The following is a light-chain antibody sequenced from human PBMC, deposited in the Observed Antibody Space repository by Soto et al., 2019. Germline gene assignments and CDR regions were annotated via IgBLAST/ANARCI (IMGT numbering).Light chain of an antibody. CDR1: QSVSSS. Sequence: EIVLTQSPVTLSLSPGERATLSCRTSQSVSSSLAWYQQKPGQAPSLLIYGASTRATGIPARFSGSGSGTEFTLTISSLQSEDCAVYYCQQYKNWPWTFGQGTKVDIK. CDR3: QQYKNWPWT. J-gene: IGKJ1*01. CDR2: GAS. V-gene: IGKV3-15*01.